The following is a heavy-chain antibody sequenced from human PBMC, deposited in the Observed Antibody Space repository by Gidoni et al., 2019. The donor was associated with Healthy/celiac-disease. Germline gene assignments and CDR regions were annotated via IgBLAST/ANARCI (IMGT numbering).Heavy chain of an antibody. CDR3: ARDYHRDFGVVIGFSTNYYGMDV. CDR1: GFTFSSYS. CDR2: ISSSSSTI. V-gene: IGHV3-48*01. Sequence: EVQLVESGGGLVQPGGSLRLSCAASGFTFSSYSMNWVRQAPGKGLEWVSYISSSSSTIYYADSVKGRSTISRDNAKNSLYLQMNSLRAEDTAVYYCARDYHRDFGVVIGFSTNYYGMDVWGQGTTVTVSS. J-gene: IGHJ6*02. D-gene: IGHD3-3*01.